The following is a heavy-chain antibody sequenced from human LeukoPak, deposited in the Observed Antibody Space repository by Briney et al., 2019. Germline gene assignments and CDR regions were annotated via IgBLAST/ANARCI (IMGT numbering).Heavy chain of an antibody. CDR3: ARDEYAY. D-gene: IGHD2-8*01. CDR2: ISSGGTYE. Sequence: GGSLRLSCAASGFTFSNYAMHWVRQAPGKGLEWVSLISSGGTYEYYADSVKGRFTISRDNSKNTLYLQMNSLRAEDTAVYYCARDEYAYWGQGTLVTVSS. J-gene: IGHJ4*02. CDR1: GFTFSNYA. V-gene: IGHV3-30*01.